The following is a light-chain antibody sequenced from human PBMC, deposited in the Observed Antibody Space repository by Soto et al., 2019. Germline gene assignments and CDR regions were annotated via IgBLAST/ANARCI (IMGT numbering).Light chain of an antibody. V-gene: IGKV1-39*01. J-gene: IGKJ4*01. Sequence: DIQMTQSPSSLSASVGYRFTITCRASQSISSYLNWYQQKPGKAPKLLIYAASSLQSGVPSRFSGSGSGTDFTLTIRSLQPEDFATYYCQQSYSTPPVTFGGGTTVDIK. CDR2: AAS. CDR3: QQSYSTPPVT. CDR1: QSISSY.